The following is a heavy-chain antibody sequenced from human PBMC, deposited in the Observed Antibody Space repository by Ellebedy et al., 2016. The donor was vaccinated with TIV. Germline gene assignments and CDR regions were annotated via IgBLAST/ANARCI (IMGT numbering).Heavy chain of an antibody. CDR2: IRSSSSYI. CDR3: ARGQAVAGSHFDY. CDR1: GFTFINYW. Sequence: GESLKISCAASGFTFINYWMTWVRQAPGKGLEWVSSIRSSSSYIYYADSVKGRFTISRDNAKNSRYLEMNSLKVEDTAVYYCARGQAVAGSHFDYWGQGTLVTVSS. V-gene: IGHV3-21*01. D-gene: IGHD6-19*01. J-gene: IGHJ4*02.